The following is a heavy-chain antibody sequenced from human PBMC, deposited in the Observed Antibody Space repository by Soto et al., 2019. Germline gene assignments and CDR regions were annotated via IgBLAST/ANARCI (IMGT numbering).Heavy chain of an antibody. J-gene: IGHJ4*02. V-gene: IGHV4-4*07. CDR2: FSLSGTT. D-gene: IGHD2-8*02. CDR1: GASITGSSY. CDR3: ARGMTPPGAPAWYYFDS. Sequence: SETLSLTXTVSGASITGSSYWSWIRQPAGKGLEWIGRFSLSGTTSYNPSLRSRVTMSADVSKNQFSLRLTSVTAADTALYYCARGMTPPGAPAWYYFDSWGQGTLVTVSS.